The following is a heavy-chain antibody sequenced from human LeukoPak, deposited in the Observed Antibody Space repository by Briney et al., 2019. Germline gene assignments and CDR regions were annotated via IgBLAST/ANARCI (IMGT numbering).Heavy chain of an antibody. CDR2: IYPADSDT. CDR3: ARQDGRALYYFDY. CDR1: GYSFTYYW. D-gene: IGHD5-24*01. Sequence: GESLKISCKGSGYSFTYYWIAWVRQMPGKGLEWMGIIYPADSDTRYSPSFQGQVTTSADKSTSTAYLQWSSLKASDTAMYYCARQDGRALYYFDYWGQGTLVTVSS. V-gene: IGHV5-51*01. J-gene: IGHJ4*02.